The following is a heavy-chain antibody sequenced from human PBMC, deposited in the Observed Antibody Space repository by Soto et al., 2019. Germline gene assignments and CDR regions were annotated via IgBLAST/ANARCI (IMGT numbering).Heavy chain of an antibody. CDR1: GGSISNSANH. CDR3: AKGVRGVPNRFDP. CDR2: IYYSGCT. V-gene: IGHV4-31*03. D-gene: IGHD3-10*01. Sequence: QVQLQESGPGLVRPSQTLSLSCTVSGGSISNSANHWSWIRQHPGEGLEWIGYIYYSGCTYYSPSLKGRVTLSIDASKNQFALKLSSVTAADTAVYYCAKGVRGVPNRFDPWGQGTLVTGSS. J-gene: IGHJ5*02.